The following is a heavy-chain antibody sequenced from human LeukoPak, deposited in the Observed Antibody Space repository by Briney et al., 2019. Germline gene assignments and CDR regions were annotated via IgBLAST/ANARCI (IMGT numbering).Heavy chain of an antibody. Sequence: GRSLRLSCAASGFTFSSYGMHWVRQAPGKGLEGVAVISYDGSNKYYADSVKGRFTISRDNSKNTLYLQMNSLRAEDTAVYYCANSPIGSSGWYDYWGQGTLVTVSS. J-gene: IGHJ4*02. CDR2: ISYDGSNK. CDR1: GFTFSSYG. CDR3: ANSPIGSSGWYDY. D-gene: IGHD6-19*01. V-gene: IGHV3-30*18.